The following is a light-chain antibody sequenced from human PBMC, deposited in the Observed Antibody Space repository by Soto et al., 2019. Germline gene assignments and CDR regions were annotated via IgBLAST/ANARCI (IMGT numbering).Light chain of an antibody. J-gene: IGKJ1*01. CDR1: QIVSSY. Sequence: EIVLTQSPATLSLSPGERTTLSCRASQIVSSYLAWYQQKPGQAPRLLIYDASNRATGIPARFSGSGSGTDFTLTISSLEPEDFAVYYCQQRSRWPPTFGQGTKVDIK. V-gene: IGKV3-11*01. CDR2: DAS. CDR3: QQRSRWPPT.